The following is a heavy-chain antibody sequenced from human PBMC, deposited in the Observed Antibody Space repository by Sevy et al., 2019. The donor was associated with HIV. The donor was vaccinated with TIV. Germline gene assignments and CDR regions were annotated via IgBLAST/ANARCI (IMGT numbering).Heavy chain of an antibody. Sequence: GGSLRLSCAASGFTFSLYAMTWVRQAPGKGLEWVSTISISGDSIYYADSVKGRFTIYSENSKNTLYLQMNSLRAEDTAIYFCAKDNDNNWFDPWGQGTLVTVSS. CDR1: GFTFSLYA. CDR2: ISISGDSI. J-gene: IGHJ5*02. V-gene: IGHV3-23*01. CDR3: AKDNDNNWFDP. D-gene: IGHD3-22*01.